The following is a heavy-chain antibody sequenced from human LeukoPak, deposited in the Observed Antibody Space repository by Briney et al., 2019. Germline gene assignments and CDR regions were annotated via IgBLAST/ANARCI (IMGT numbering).Heavy chain of an antibody. V-gene: IGHV1-18*01. Sequence: GASVTVSCKASVYTFTIYGISWVRQAPGQGREWMGWISAYNGNTNYAQKVQRRVTMTTDTSTSTAYMELRSLRSDDTAVYYCASGSGSWWLFDYWGQGTLVTVSS. CDR1: VYTFTIYG. CDR3: ASGSGSWWLFDY. J-gene: IGHJ4*02. CDR2: ISAYNGNT. D-gene: IGHD3-10*01.